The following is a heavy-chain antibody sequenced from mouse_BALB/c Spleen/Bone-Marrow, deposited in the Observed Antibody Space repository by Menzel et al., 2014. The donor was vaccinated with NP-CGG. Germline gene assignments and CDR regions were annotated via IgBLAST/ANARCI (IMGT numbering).Heavy chain of an antibody. J-gene: IGHJ2*01. D-gene: IGHD4-1*01. CDR2: IDPENGDT. CDR3: NANWDY. Sequence: VQLQQPGAELVRSGASVKLSCTASGFNIKDYYMHWVKQRPEQGLEWIGWIDPENGDTEYAPKFQGKATMIADTSSNTAYLQLSSLTSEDTAVYYCNANWDYWGQGTTLTVSS. V-gene: IGHV14-4*02. CDR1: GFNIKDYY.